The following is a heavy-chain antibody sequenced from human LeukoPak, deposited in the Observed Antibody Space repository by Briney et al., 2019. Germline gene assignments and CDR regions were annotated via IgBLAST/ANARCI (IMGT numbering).Heavy chain of an antibody. V-gene: IGHV4-34*01. D-gene: IGHD3-10*01. CDR3: ARAPYYYGSGTWFDP. CDR1: GGSFSGYY. Sequence: SETLSLTCAVYGGSFSGYYWSWIRQPPGKGLEWIGDIYYSGSTNYNPSPKSRVTISVDTSKNQFSLKLSSVTAADTAVYYCARAPYYYGSGTWFDPWGQGTLVTVSS. J-gene: IGHJ5*02. CDR2: IYYSGST.